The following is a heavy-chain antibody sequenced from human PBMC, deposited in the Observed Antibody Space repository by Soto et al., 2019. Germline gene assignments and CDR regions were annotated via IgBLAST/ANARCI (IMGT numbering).Heavy chain of an antibody. V-gene: IGHV3-23*01. CDR1: GFTFSSYA. D-gene: IGHD3-3*01. CDR3: AKSGYYDFWSGYYVDY. J-gene: IGHJ4*02. Sequence: PGGSPRLSCSAPGFTFSSYAMSWVRQAPGEGLEWVSAISGSGGSTYYADSVKGRFTISRDNSKNMLYLQMNSLRAEDTAVYYCAKSGYYDFWSGYYVDYWGQGTLVTVSS. CDR2: ISGSGGST.